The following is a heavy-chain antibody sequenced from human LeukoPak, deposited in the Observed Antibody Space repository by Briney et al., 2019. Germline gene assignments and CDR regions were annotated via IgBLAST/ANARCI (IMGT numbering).Heavy chain of an antibody. CDR3: ARCSGYGMDV. CDR1: GFTFSNFA. V-gene: IGHV3-30-3*01. D-gene: IGHD3-10*02. J-gene: IGHJ6*02. Sequence: PGGSLRLSCAASGFTFSNFAMHWVRQAPGKGLEWVAVMSYDGTHKYYADSVKGRFTISRDNSKNTLYLQMNSLRAEDTAVYYCARCSGYGMDVWGQGTAVTVSS. CDR2: MSYDGTHK.